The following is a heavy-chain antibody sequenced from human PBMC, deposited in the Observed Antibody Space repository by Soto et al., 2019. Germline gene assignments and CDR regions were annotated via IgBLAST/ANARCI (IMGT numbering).Heavy chain of an antibody. Sequence: QVQLQESGPGLVKPSETLSLTCTVSGGSVSSGSYYWSWIRQPPGKGLEWIGYNYYSGSTNYNPSLTSRVTIAVDTSKNQCSLKLSSVTAADTAVYYCAGFLEIAAAGPFFAYWGQGTLVTVSS. D-gene: IGHD6-13*01. CDR2: NYYSGST. CDR1: GGSVSSGSYY. V-gene: IGHV4-61*01. CDR3: AGFLEIAAAGPFFAY. J-gene: IGHJ4*02.